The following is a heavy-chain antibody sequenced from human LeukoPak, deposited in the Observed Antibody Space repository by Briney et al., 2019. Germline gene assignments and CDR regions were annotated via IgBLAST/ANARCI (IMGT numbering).Heavy chain of an antibody. CDR3: ARVTSGMRYNWFDP. D-gene: IGHD2-2*01. V-gene: IGHV1-8*01. J-gene: IGHJ5*02. CDR1: GYTFTDYD. CDR2: IHPRSGYS. Sequence: ASVKVSCKTSGYTFTDYDVNWVRQAPGQGLEWMGYIHPRSGYSESAQRFQGRLSMTRDVSTDTAYMELSTLTSDDTAAYYCARVTSGMRYNWFDPWGQGTLIIVPS.